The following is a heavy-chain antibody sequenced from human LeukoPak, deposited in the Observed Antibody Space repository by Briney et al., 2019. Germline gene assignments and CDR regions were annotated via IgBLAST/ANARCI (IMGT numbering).Heavy chain of an antibody. D-gene: IGHD2-2*01. J-gene: IGHJ6*03. CDR2: IISSSSYI. V-gene: IGHV3-21*01. CDR1: GFTFSSYS. Sequence: GGSLRLSCAASGFTFSSYSMNWVRQAPGKGLEWVSSIISSSSYIYYADSVKGRCTISRDNAKNSLYLQMNRLRADDTAVYYCARNDQLLYYYYYYMDVWGKGTTVTVSS. CDR3: ARNDQLLYYYYYYMDV.